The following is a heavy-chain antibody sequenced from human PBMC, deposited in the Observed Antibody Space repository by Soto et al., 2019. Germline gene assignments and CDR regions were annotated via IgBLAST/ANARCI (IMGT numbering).Heavy chain of an antibody. D-gene: IGHD2-21*02. CDR3: AVTSSAPYYYGMDV. Sequence: ASVKVSCKTSGYSFTRYFIHWVRQAPGQGLEWMGVINPSGGSPSYAQKFQGRVTMTRDTSTSTMHMEVSSLTSEDTAVYYCAVTSSAPYYYGMDVWGQGTTVTVSS. J-gene: IGHJ6*02. CDR2: INPSGGSP. CDR1: GYSFTRYF. V-gene: IGHV1-46*01.